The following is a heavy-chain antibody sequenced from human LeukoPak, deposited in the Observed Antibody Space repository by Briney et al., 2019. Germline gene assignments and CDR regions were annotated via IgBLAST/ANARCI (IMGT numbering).Heavy chain of an antibody. CDR2: IIPIFGTA. V-gene: IGHV1-69*13. CDR3: ARGGVISSGYPDYFDY. D-gene: IGHD3-22*01. CDR1: GGTFISYA. J-gene: IGHJ4*02. Sequence: SVKVSCKASGGTFISYAISWVRQAPGQGLEWMGGIIPIFGTANYAQKFQGRVTITADESTSTAYMELSSLRSEDTAVYYCARGGVISSGYPDYFDYWGQGTLVTVSS.